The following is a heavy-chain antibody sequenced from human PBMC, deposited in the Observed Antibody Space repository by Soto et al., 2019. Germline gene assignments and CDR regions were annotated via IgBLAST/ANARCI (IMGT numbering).Heavy chain of an antibody. Sequence: QVQLQESGPGLVKPSETLSLTCTVSGDSISSYYWSWIRQPPGKGLEWIGYIYYSGSTNYNPSLKSRVTISVDTSKNQFSLKLSSVTAADTAVYYCARQWGTDAFDIWGQGTMVTVSS. D-gene: IGHD1-1*01. V-gene: IGHV4-59*08. CDR1: GDSISSYY. CDR2: IYYSGST. J-gene: IGHJ3*02. CDR3: ARQWGTDAFDI.